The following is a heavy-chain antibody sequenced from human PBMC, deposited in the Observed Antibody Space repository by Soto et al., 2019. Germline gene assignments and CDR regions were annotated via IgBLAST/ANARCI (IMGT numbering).Heavy chain of an antibody. D-gene: IGHD6-19*01. CDR1: GGSISSGGYY. Sequence: PSETLSLTCTVSGGSISSGGYYWSWIRQHPGKGLEWIGYIYYSGSTYYNPSLKSRVTISVDTSKNQFSLKLSSVTAADTAVYYCARERPTVAGTDDAFDIWGQGTMVTVSS. CDR2: IYYSGST. V-gene: IGHV4-31*03. CDR3: ARERPTVAGTDDAFDI. J-gene: IGHJ3*02.